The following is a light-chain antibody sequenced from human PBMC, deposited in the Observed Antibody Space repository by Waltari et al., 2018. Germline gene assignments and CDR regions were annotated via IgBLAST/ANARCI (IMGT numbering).Light chain of an antibody. Sequence: DIVMTQSPDSLAVSLGERATINCKSSQSVLYSSNNKNYLAWYQQKPGKTPKLLIYWASTRESGVPDRFSGSGSGTDFTLTISSLQAEDVAVYYCQQYYSTLRTFGQGTKVEIK. CDR1: QSVLYSSNNKNY. CDR2: WAS. J-gene: IGKJ1*01. V-gene: IGKV4-1*01. CDR3: QQYYSTLRT.